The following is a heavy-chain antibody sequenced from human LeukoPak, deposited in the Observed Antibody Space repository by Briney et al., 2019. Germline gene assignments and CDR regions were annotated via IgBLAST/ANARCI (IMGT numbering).Heavy chain of an antibody. V-gene: IGHV1-69*01. J-gene: IGHJ6*03. CDR2: IIPIFGTA. CDR3: ARDRSGSYSYYYYYMDV. Sequence: ASVKVSCKASGGTFSSYAISWVRQAPGQGLEWMGGIIPIFGTANYEQKFQGRVTITADESTSTAYMELSSLRSEDTAVYYCARDRSGSYSYYYYYMDVWGKGTTVTVSS. CDR1: GGTFSSYA. D-gene: IGHD1-26*01.